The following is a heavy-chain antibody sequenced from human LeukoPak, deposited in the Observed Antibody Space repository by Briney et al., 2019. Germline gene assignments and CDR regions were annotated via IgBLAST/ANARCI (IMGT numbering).Heavy chain of an antibody. CDR2: ISYSGTT. CDR3: ARISRPADRTVGPYYMNV. D-gene: IGHD1-26*01. CDR1: SGSLSSGSYY. J-gene: IGHJ6*03. V-gene: IGHV4-39*01. Sequence: PSETLSLTCTVSSGSLSSGSYYWGWIRQPPGKGLEWIASISYSGTTYYNPSLKSRVTISVDTSKNQSSLKLTSVTAADTAVYYCARISRPADRTVGPYYMNVWGKGATVTVSS.